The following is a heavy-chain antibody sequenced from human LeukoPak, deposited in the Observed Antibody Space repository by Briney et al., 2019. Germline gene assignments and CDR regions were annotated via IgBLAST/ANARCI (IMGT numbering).Heavy chain of an antibody. CDR2: IYYSGST. CDR1: GGSISSYY. Sequence: SETLSLTCTASGGSISSYYWSWIRQPPGKGLEWIGYIYYSGSTNYNPSLKSRVTISVDTSKNQFSLKLSSVTAADTAVYYCARTQTVTGDAFDIWGQGTMVTVSS. CDR3: ARTQTVTGDAFDI. D-gene: IGHD1-1*01. J-gene: IGHJ3*02. V-gene: IGHV4-59*01.